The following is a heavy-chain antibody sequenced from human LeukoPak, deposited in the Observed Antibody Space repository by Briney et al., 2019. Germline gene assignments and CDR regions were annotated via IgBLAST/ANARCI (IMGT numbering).Heavy chain of an antibody. V-gene: IGHV3-7*01. J-gene: IGHJ4*02. CDR2: IKKDGIEK. D-gene: IGHD2-2*01. CDR1: GFTFSSYA. Sequence: GGSLRLSCAASGFTFSSYAMSWVRQAPGKGLEWVANIKKDGIEKYYVESVKGRFTISRDNAKNSLSLQMNSLRAEDTAVYYCARGRYSSRSGGYYFDIWGQGTLVTVSS. CDR3: ARGRYSSRSGGYYFDI.